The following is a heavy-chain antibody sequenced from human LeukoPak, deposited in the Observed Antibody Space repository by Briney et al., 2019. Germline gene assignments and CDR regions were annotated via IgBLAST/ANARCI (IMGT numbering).Heavy chain of an antibody. V-gene: IGHV3-23*01. D-gene: IGHD3-22*01. CDR1: GFTLNNYA. J-gene: IGHJ4*02. CDR3: ASTPDPYDSSGSDY. CDR2: ITASGGST. Sequence: HPGGSLRLSCASSGFTLNNYAMTWVRQAPGKGLEWVSSITASGGSTYCADSVKGRFTISRDNSKNTLYLQMNSLRAEDTAVYYCASTPDPYDSSGSDYWGQGTLVTVSS.